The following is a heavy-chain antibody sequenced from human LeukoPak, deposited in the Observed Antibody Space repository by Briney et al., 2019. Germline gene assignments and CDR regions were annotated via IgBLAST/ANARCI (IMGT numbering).Heavy chain of an antibody. Sequence: PGGSLRLSCAASGFTFSSYAMHWVRQAPGKGLEWVAVISYDGSNKYYADSVKGRFTISRDNSKNTLYLQMNSLRAEDTAVYYCAKDRGSSIPARPGYWGQGTLVTVSS. V-gene: IGHV3-30-3*01. CDR2: ISYDGSNK. CDR3: AKDRGSSIPARPGY. CDR1: GFTFSSYA. D-gene: IGHD6-6*01. J-gene: IGHJ4*02.